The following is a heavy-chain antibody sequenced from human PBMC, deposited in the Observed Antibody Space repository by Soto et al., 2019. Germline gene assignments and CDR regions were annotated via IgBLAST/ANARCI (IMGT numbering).Heavy chain of an antibody. CDR3: ARVLITMVRGVEYYFDY. CDR1: GDTFTSYA. J-gene: IGHJ4*02. V-gene: IGHV1-3*01. CDR2: INAGNGNT. Sequence: ASVKVSCKASGDTFTSYAMHWVRQAPGQRLEWMGWINAGNGNTKYSQKFQGRVTITRDTSASTAYMELSSLRSEDTAVYYCARVLITMVRGVEYYFDYWGQGTLVTVSS. D-gene: IGHD3-10*01.